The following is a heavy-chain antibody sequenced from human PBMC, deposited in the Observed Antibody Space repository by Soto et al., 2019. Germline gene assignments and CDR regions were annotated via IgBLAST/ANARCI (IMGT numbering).Heavy chain of an antibody. CDR2: IYPGDSDT. CDR3: ARLFSGYDHYYYYYGMDV. V-gene: IGHV5-51*01. Sequence: GESLKISCKASGYTFTSYWIGWVRQMPGKGLEWMGIIYPGDSDTRYSPSFQGQVTISADKSISTAYLQWSSLKASDTAMYYCARLFSGYDHYYYYYGMDVWGQGTTVTVSS. D-gene: IGHD5-12*01. J-gene: IGHJ6*02. CDR1: GYTFTSYW.